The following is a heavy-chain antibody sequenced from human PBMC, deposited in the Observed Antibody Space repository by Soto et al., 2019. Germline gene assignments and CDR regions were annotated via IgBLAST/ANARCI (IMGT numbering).Heavy chain of an antibody. J-gene: IGHJ4*02. D-gene: IGHD3-22*01. Sequence: EVQLVESGGGLVKPGGSLRLSCAASSFTFNDAWMNWVRQVPGKGLEWVGRIKSKTDGGTKDYAAPVQGRFTISRADSKNMLHLQMNSLNSEDTAVYYWTTDSYYYSSGYRGWSLDDWGQGTLVTVSS. CDR1: SFTFNDAW. V-gene: IGHV3-15*07. CDR3: TTDSYYYSSGYRGWSLDD. CDR2: IKSKTDGGTK.